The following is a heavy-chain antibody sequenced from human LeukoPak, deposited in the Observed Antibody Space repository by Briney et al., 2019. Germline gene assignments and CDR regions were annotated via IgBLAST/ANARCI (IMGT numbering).Heavy chain of an antibody. CDR1: GFTFDDYA. CDR2: ISWNSGSI. J-gene: IGHJ6*03. CDR3: AKDPYMNV. Sequence: GRSLRLSCAASGFTFDDYAMHWVRQAPGKGLEWVSGISWNSGSIGYADSVKGRFTISRDNAKDSLFLQMNSLRPEDTALYYCAKDPYMNVWGEGTTVTVSS. V-gene: IGHV3-9*01.